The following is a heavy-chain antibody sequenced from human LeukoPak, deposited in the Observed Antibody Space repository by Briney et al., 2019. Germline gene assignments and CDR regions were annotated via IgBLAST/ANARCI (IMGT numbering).Heavy chain of an antibody. Sequence: PGGSLRLSCEASGFTFINYGMSWVRRAPGKGLEWVSTISGNYGSTYYADSVKGRFTISRDNFKNTVFLRMNSLRAEDTAVYYCAKVVLLLTASDAFDFWGQGTKVTVSS. CDR3: AKVVLLLTASDAFDF. J-gene: IGHJ3*01. D-gene: IGHD2-21*02. CDR1: GFTFINYG. CDR2: ISGNYGST. V-gene: IGHV3-23*01.